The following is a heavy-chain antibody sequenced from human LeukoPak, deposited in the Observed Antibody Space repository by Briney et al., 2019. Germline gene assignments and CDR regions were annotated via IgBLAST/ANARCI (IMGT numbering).Heavy chain of an antibody. Sequence: GGSLRLSCAASGFTFSSYGMHWVRQAPGMGLEWVAFIRYDGSDKYYADSVKGRFTISRDNSKNTLYLHVNSLRAEDTAVYYCARAGRRFWVAAAGTNWFDPWGQGTLVTVSS. CDR3: ARAGRRFWVAAAGTNWFDP. CDR2: IRYDGSDK. D-gene: IGHD6-13*01. V-gene: IGHV3-30*02. J-gene: IGHJ5*02. CDR1: GFTFSSYG.